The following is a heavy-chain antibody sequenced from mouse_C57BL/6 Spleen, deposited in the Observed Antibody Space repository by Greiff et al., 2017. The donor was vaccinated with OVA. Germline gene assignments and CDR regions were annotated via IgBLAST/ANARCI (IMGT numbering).Heavy chain of an antibody. J-gene: IGHJ2*01. CDR3: ARSLYYDYDDGYFDY. CDR2: IDPNSGGT. CDR1: GYTFTSYW. D-gene: IGHD2-4*01. V-gene: IGHV1-72*01. Sequence: QVQLQQPGAELVKPGASVKLSCKASGYTFTSYWMHWVKQRPGRGLEWIGRIDPNSGGTKYNEKFKSKATLTVDKPSSTAYMQLISLTSEDSAVYYCARSLYYDYDDGYFDYWGQGTTLTVSS.